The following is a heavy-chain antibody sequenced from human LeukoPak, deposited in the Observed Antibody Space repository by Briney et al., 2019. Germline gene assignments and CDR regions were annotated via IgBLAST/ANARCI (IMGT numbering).Heavy chain of an antibody. V-gene: IGHV4-39*07. CDR2: INHSGST. J-gene: IGHJ6*03. D-gene: IGHD6-19*01. CDR3: ARGHSSGSYGYYYMDV. CDR1: GGSISSSSYY. Sequence: SETLSLTCTVSGGSISSSSYYWSWIRQPPGKGLEWIGEINHSGSTNYNPSLKSRVTISVDTSKNQFSLKLSSVTAADTAVYYCARGHSSGSYGYYYMDVWGKGTTVTVSS.